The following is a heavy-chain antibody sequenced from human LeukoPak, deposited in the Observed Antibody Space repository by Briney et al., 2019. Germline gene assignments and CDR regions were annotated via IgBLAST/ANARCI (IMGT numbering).Heavy chain of an antibody. CDR3: ARAPWAYGNYVHAFDI. J-gene: IGHJ3*02. CDR1: GGSIRSDNYY. V-gene: IGHV4-39*07. Sequence: SETLSLTCTVSGGSIRSDNYYWDWIRQPPGKGLEWIGSIYSGGRIYYNPSLKSRVSISIDTSNNDLSLKVTSVTAADTAGYYCARAPWAYGNYVHAFDIWGQGTMVTVSS. CDR2: IYSGGRI. D-gene: IGHD4-11*01.